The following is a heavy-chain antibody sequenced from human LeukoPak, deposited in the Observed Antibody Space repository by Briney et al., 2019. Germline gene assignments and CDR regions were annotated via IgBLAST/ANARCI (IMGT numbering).Heavy chain of an antibody. CDR2: MNPNSGNT. D-gene: IGHD5-18*01. CDR1: GGTFSDHA. Sequence: ASVKVSCKASGGTFSDHAVSWVRQAPGQGLEWMGRMNPNSGNTGYAQKFQGRVTMTRNTSISTAYMELSSLRSEDTAVYYCARALYSYGYVGAFDIWGQGTMVTVSS. CDR3: ARALYSYGYVGAFDI. J-gene: IGHJ3*02. V-gene: IGHV1-8*02.